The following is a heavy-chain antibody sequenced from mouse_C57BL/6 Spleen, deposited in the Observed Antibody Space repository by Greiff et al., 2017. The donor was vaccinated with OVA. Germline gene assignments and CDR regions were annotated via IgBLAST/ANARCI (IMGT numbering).Heavy chain of an antibody. Sequence: EVQLQQSGPELVKPGASVKISCKASGYTFTDYYMNWVKQSHGKSLEWIGDINPNNGGTSYNQKFKGKATLTVDKSSSTAYMELRSLTSEDSAVYYCARDSHYYGSSYYFDYWGQGTTLTVSS. D-gene: IGHD1-1*01. CDR3: ARDSHYYGSSYYFDY. CDR1: GYTFTDYY. CDR2: INPNNGGT. V-gene: IGHV1-26*01. J-gene: IGHJ2*01.